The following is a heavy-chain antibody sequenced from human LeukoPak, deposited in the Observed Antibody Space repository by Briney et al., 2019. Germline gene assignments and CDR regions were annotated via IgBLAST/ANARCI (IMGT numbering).Heavy chain of an antibody. J-gene: IGHJ3*02. Sequence: GGSLRLSCVASTFTFKNGWMTWVRQAPGKGLEWVGRIKRRTDGGTTDYAATVKGRFLISRDDSLNTLCLQMNSLKTEDTGVYYCATDSEWELANLRGDHDAFDIWGQGTRVTVSS. CDR2: IKRRTDGGTT. D-gene: IGHD1-26*01. V-gene: IGHV3-15*01. CDR1: TFTFKNGW. CDR3: ATDSEWELANLRGDHDAFDI.